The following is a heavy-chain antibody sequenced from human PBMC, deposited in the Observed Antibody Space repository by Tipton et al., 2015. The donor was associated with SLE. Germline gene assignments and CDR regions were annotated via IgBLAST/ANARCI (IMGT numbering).Heavy chain of an antibody. J-gene: IGHJ4*02. Sequence: TLSLTCTVSGGSISGYYWSWIRQPAGKGLEWIGRVYSSGSTIYNPSIKSRITLSLDTSKNQFSLRVNSATAADTAVYYCASLEYSGSYSRDYWGQGTLVTVSS. D-gene: IGHD1-26*01. CDR2: VYSSGST. V-gene: IGHV4-4*07. CDR3: ASLEYSGSYSRDY. CDR1: GGSISGYY.